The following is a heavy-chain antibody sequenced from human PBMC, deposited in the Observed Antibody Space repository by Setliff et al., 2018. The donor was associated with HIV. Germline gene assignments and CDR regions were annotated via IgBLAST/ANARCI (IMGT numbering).Heavy chain of an antibody. V-gene: IGHV4-39*01. CDR1: GGSISNSSSY. CDR2: IYYSGSP. CDR3: ARGGGYSDYGGDS. Sequence: SETLSLTCTVSGGSISNSSSYWGWIRQPPGKRLEWIGSIYYSGSPYYNPSLKSRVTISVDTSKNQFSLKLNSVTAADTAVYYCARGGGYSDYGGDSWGQGTPVTVSS. D-gene: IGHD5-12*01. J-gene: IGHJ4*02.